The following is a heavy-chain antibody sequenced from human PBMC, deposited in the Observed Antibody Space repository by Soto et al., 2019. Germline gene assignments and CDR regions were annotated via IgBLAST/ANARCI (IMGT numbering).Heavy chain of an antibody. CDR1: GFTFSSYA. Sequence: GGSLRLSCAASGFTFSSYAMHWVRQAPGKGLEWVAVISYDGSNKYYADSVKGRFTISRDNSKNTLYLQMNSLRAEDTGVYYCARDRYYGSGRLYYYYYYGMDVWGQGTTVTVSS. D-gene: IGHD3-10*01. CDR2: ISYDGSNK. CDR3: ARDRYYGSGRLYYYYYYGMDV. J-gene: IGHJ6*02. V-gene: IGHV3-30-3*01.